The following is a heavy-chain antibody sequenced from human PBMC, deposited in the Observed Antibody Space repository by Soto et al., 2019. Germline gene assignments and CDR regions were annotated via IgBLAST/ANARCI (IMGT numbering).Heavy chain of an antibody. CDR1: GFTFTTYA. J-gene: IGHJ6*02. D-gene: IGHD2-21*02. V-gene: IGHV3-21*01. CDR2: ISSSSTYI. CDR3: ARDFGDSKGSYYYYGMDV. Sequence: EVQLVESGGGLVQPGGSLRLACAASGFTFTTYAMNWVRQAPGKGLEWVSCISSSSTYIYYADSVKGRFTISRDNAKNLLYRQMHSMTAEDTSVYYCARDFGDSKGSYYYYGMDVWGQGTTVTVSS.